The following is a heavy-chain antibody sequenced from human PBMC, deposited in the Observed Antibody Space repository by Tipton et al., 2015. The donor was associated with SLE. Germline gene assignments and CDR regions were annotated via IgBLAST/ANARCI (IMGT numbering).Heavy chain of an antibody. CDR1: GGSINNGNFY. Sequence: TLSLTCTVSGGSINNGNFYWNWIRQPAGKGLEWVGHFHTSGTTNYNPSLKSRVTISVDTSKNQFSLKLNSVSAADTAVYYCARDILSGYSNWFDRWGQGILVTVSS. CDR2: FHTSGTT. J-gene: IGHJ5*02. D-gene: IGHD3-9*01. CDR3: ARDILSGYSNWFDR. V-gene: IGHV4-61*09.